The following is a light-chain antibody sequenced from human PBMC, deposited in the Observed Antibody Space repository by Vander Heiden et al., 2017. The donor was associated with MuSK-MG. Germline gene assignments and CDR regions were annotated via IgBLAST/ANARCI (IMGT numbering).Light chain of an antibody. CDR3: QQDNSYSGT. Sequence: DIQMTQSPPTLSASVGDRVTITCRASQSISSWLAWYQQKPGKAPKLLIYKASSLESGVPSRFSGSGSGTEFTLTISSLQPDDFATYYCQQDNSYSGTFGQGTKMXIK. CDR1: QSISSW. CDR2: KAS. V-gene: IGKV1-5*03. J-gene: IGKJ2*01.